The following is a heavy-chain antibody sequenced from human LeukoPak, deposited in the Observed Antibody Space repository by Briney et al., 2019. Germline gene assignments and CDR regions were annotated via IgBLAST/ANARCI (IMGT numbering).Heavy chain of an antibody. V-gene: IGHV4-38-2*01. CDR3: ARTRREYQLLSFAY. CDR2: IYHSGST. Sequence: KPSETLSLTCAVSGYSISSGYYGGGSRQPPGKGLEWIGSIYHSGSTYYNPSLKSRVTISVDTSKNQFSLKLSSVTAADTAVYYRARTRREYQLLSFAYWGQGTLVTVSS. D-gene: IGHD2-2*01. CDR1: GYSISSGYY. J-gene: IGHJ4*02.